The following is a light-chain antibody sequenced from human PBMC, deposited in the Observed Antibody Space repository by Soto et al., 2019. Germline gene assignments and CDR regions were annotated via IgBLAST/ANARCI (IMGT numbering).Light chain of an antibody. CDR1: QTISSTY. Sequence: EIVLTQSPGTLSLSPGDRATLSCRASQTISSTYLAWYQQKPGQAPRLLIYAASTRATGIPDRFRGSGSGTDFTLTISILEPEDLAVYYCQQYGSSPKTFGQGTKVEI. CDR2: AAS. J-gene: IGKJ1*01. V-gene: IGKV3-20*01. CDR3: QQYGSSPKT.